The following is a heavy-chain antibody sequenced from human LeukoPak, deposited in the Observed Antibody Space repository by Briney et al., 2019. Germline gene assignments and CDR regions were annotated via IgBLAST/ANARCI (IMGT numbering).Heavy chain of an antibody. V-gene: IGHV4-31*03. J-gene: IGHJ3*02. D-gene: IGHD5-12*01. CDR3: ARDASGYQDAFDI. Sequence: SETLSLTCTVSDGSSSSGGYYWSWIRQHPGKGLEWIGYIYYSGSTYYNPSLKSRVTISVDTSKNQFSLKLSSVTAADTAVYYCARDASGYQDAFDIWGQRTMVTVSS. CDR1: DGSSSSGGYY. CDR2: IYYSGST.